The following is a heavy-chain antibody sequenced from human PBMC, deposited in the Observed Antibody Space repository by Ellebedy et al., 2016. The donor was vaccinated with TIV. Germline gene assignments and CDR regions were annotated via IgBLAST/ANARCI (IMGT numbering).Heavy chain of an antibody. D-gene: IGHD3-10*01. CDR3: ARQRGGGFGEYYFDY. J-gene: IGHJ4*02. V-gene: IGHV4-59*08. CDR1: GGSISSYY. CDR2: IYYSGST. Sequence: MPLETLSLTCTVSGGSISSYYWSWIRQPPGKGLEWIGYIYYSGSTNYNPSLKSRVTISVDTSKNQFSLKLSSVTAADTAVYYCARQRGGGFGEYYFDYWGQGTLVTVSS.